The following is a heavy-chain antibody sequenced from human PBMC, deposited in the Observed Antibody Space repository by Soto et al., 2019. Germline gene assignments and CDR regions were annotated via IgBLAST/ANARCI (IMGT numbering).Heavy chain of an antibody. CDR1: GGSISSYY. V-gene: IGHV4-4*07. Sequence: SETLSLTCTVSGGSISSYYWTWIRQSAGNGLEWIGRIYTSGSTNYSPSLKSRVTMSVDTSKRQFSLELSSVTAADTAIYYCASRYCSSTACYGYLEYWGQATLVTVSS. CDR2: IYTSGST. D-gene: IGHD2-2*01. J-gene: IGHJ4*02. CDR3: ASRYCSSTACYGYLEY.